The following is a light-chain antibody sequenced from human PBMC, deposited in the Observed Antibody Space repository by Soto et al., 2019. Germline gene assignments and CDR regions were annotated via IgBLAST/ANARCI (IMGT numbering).Light chain of an antibody. CDR2: GNT. Sequence: QSVLTQPPSVSGAPGQRVTISCTGSSSNIGAGHDVHWYQQVPGTAPKLLVSGNTNRPSGVPDRFSDSNSGTSASLAITGLQAEDEADYYCQSFDSSLNGWVFGGGTKVTVL. J-gene: IGLJ3*02. V-gene: IGLV1-40*01. CDR1: SSNIGAGHD. CDR3: QSFDSSLNGWV.